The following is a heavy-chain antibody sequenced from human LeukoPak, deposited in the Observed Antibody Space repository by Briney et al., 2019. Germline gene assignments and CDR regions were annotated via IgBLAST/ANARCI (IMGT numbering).Heavy chain of an antibody. CDR2: RYPGDSDT. Sequence: GEELKISCKGSGYRLTSYWIGWLGQMPGKGLDWMGIRYPGDSDTRYSPSYQGHVTISADKSISTAYLQWSSLKASDTAMYYCARHGSAFVDTAMVFAFDIWGQGTMVTVSS. J-gene: IGHJ3*02. CDR3: ARHGSAFVDTAMVFAFDI. D-gene: IGHD5-18*01. CDR1: GYRLTSYW. V-gene: IGHV5-51*01.